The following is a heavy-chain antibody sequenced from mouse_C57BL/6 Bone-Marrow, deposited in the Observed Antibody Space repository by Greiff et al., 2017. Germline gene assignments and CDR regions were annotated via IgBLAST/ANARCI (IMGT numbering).Heavy chain of an antibody. V-gene: IGHV1-69*01. D-gene: IGHD2-2*01. CDR1: GYTFTSYW. CDR2: IDPSDSYT. J-gene: IGHJ1*03. CDR3: AREGLRFYWYFDV. Sequence: HVQLQQPGAELVMPGASVKLSCKASGYTFTSYWMPWVQQRPGQGLAWIGDIDPSDSYTNYNQKFKGKSTLTVDKSSSTAYMQLSRLPSEDAAVEYCAREGLRFYWYFDVWGTGTTVTVSS.